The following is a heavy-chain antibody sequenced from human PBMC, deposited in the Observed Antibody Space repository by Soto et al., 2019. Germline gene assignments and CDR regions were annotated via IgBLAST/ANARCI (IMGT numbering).Heavy chain of an antibody. CDR2: ITHSGGST. Sequence: EVQLLESGGTLLQPGGSLRLSCAASGFTFSSYAMNWVHQAPGKGLEWVSTITHSGGSTYYADSVKGRFTISRDNSKNTLYLEMNSLRAEDTAVYYCAIPYDYWGQGTLVTVSS. J-gene: IGHJ4*02. CDR3: AIPYDY. CDR1: GFTFSSYA. V-gene: IGHV3-23*01.